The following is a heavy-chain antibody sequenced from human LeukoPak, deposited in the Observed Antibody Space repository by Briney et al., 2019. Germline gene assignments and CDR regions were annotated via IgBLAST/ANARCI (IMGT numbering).Heavy chain of an antibody. J-gene: IGHJ3*02. D-gene: IGHD5-24*01. V-gene: IGHV1-46*01. CDR2: INPSGGST. Sequence: ASVKVSCKASGYTFTSYYMHWVRQAPGQGLEWMGIINPSGGSTSYAQKFQGRVTMTRDTSTSTVYMELSSLKSEDTAVYYCARVRGGYNDAYDIWGQGTMVTVSS. CDR3: ARVRGGYNDAYDI. CDR1: GYTFTSYY.